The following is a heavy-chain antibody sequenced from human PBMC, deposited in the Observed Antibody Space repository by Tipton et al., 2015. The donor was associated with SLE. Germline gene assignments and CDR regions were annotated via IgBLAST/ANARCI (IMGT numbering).Heavy chain of an antibody. D-gene: IGHD6-6*01. CDR3: VRGRTTSSFDY. Sequence: TLSLTCTVSGGSFSSSSTYYWGLVRQPPGKGLEWIGDLFYSGDTYYNPSLQGRITISLDTSKNQFSLKLSSVTAADTALYYCVRGRTTSSFDYWGQGTLVTVSS. V-gene: IGHV4-39*07. CDR1: GGSFSSSSTYY. J-gene: IGHJ4*02. CDR2: LFYSGDT.